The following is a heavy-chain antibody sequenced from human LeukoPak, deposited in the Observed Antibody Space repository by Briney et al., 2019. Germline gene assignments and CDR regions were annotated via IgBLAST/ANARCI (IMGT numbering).Heavy chain of an antibody. J-gene: IGHJ3*02. CDR3: ARGQENDAYAFDI. D-gene: IGHD1-1*01. V-gene: IGHV3-7*01. Sequence: GGSLRLSCAASGFTFSTYWMSWVRQAPGKGLEWVANIRPDGSEKYYVDSVKGRLTISRENAKNSLSLQMNSLRGEDTAVYYCARGQENDAYAFDIWGQGTMVTVSS. CDR1: GFTFSTYW. CDR2: IRPDGSEK.